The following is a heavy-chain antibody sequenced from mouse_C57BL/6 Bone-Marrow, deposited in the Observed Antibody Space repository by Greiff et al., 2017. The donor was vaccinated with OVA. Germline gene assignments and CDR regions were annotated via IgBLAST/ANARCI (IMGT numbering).Heavy chain of an antibody. V-gene: IGHV1-54*01. J-gene: IGHJ3*01. CDR1: GYAFTNYL. D-gene: IGHD1-1*01. CDR2: INPGSGGT. CDR3: ARSGYYGSSSAWFAY. Sequence: VQLQQSGAELVRPGTSVKVSCKASGYAFTNYLIEWVKQRPGQGLEWIGVINPGSGGTNYNEKFKGKATLTADKSSRTAYMQLSSLTSEDSAVYFCARSGYYGSSSAWFAYWGQGTLVTVSA.